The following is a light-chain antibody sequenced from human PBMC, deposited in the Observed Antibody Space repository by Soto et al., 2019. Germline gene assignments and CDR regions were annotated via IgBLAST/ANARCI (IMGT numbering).Light chain of an antibody. CDR3: CSYAGSSTR. Sequence: QSALTQPASVSGSPGQSITISCTGTSSDVGSYNLVSWYQQHPGKAPKLMIYEVSKRPSGVPNRFSGSKSGNTASLTISGLQAEDEADYYCCSYAGSSTRFGTGTKVTVL. V-gene: IGLV2-23*02. CDR1: SSDVGSYNL. J-gene: IGLJ1*01. CDR2: EVS.